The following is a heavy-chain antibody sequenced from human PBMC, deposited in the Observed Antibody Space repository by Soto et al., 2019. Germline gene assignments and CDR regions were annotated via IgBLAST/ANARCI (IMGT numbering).Heavy chain of an antibody. Sequence: QVQLQESGPGLVKPSGTLSLTCAVSGGSISTSNWWSWVRQPPGKGLEWIGEVYRTGSTNYNPSLGSRLTTPXXXSXXQSSLKLTSVTAAATAVYYWARARATIAAAAIFDCWGQGTLVTVSS. V-gene: IGHV4-4*02. CDR1: GGSISTSNW. D-gene: IGHD6-13*01. J-gene: IGHJ4*02. CDR2: VYRTGST. CDR3: ARARATIAAAAIFDC.